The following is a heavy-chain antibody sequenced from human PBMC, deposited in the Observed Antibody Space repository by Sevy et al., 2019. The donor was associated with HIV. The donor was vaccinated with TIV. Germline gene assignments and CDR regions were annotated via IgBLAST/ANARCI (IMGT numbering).Heavy chain of an antibody. J-gene: IGHJ4*01. V-gene: IGHV3-7*03. CDR1: GFTFNNFW. CDR3: AGDVGGGYFDY. CDR2: IKPDGSES. Sequence: GGSLRLSCVASGFTFNNFWMAWVRQAPGKGLEWFANIKPDGSESNHVGSVKGRFTISRDNAKNSLYLQMNRLTAEDTAVYYCAGDVGGGYFDYWGQGTLVTVSS. D-gene: IGHD3-16*01.